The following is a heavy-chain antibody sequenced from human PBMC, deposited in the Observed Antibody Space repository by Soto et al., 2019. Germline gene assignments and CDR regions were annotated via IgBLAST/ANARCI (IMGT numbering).Heavy chain of an antibody. V-gene: IGHV1-2*02. Sequence: ASVKVSCKASGFSFTGYYIHWLRQAPGQGLEWMGWINAHSGGTEYAQKFQGRVTLTRDTSIATAYLTITSLTSDDTALYYCAKDLTRQLAYWLDPWGQGTQVTVSS. CDR3: AKDLTRQLAYWLDP. CDR1: GFSFTGYY. D-gene: IGHD6-6*01. J-gene: IGHJ5*02. CDR2: INAHSGGT.